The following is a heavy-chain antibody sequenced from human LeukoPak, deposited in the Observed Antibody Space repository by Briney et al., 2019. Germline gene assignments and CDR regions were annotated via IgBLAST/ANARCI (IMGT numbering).Heavy chain of an antibody. CDR3: AKGLTYYFDY. CDR1: GFTFSSYG. V-gene: IGHV3-30*02. J-gene: IGHJ4*02. D-gene: IGHD3-9*01. Sequence: GGSLRLSCAASGFTFSSYGMHWVRQAPGKGLEWVAFIHYVGSNQYYADSVKGRFTISRDNSKNTLSLQMNSLRAEDTAVYYCAKGLTYYFDYWGQGTLVTVSS. CDR2: IHYVGSNQ.